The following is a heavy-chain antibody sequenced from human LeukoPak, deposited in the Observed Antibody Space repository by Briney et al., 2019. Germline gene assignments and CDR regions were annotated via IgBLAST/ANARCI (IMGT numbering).Heavy chain of an antibody. CDR1: GGSISSGGYY. J-gene: IGHJ4*02. CDR2: IYYSGST. CDR3: ARDPGIAFSFDY. Sequence: PSETLSLTCTVSGGSISSGGYYWSWLRQHPGTGLEWIGYIYYSGSTYYNPSLKSRVTISVDTSKNQFSLKLSSVTAADTAVYYCARDPGIAFSFDYWGQGTLVTVSS. V-gene: IGHV4-31*03. D-gene: IGHD6-13*01.